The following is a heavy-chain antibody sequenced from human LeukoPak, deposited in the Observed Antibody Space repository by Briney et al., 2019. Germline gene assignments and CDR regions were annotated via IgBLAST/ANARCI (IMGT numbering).Heavy chain of an antibody. CDR2: INPSGGST. CDR3: ARDQYCSSTSCHPWYYYYGMDV. D-gene: IGHD2-2*01. V-gene: IGHV1-46*01. CDR1: GYTFTSYY. Sequence: ASVKVSCKASGYTFTSYYMHWVRQAPGQGLEWMGIINPSGGSTSYAQKFQGRVTMTRDTSTSTVYMELSSLRSGDTAVYYCARDQYCSSTSCHPWYYYYGMDVWGQGTTVTVSS. J-gene: IGHJ6*02.